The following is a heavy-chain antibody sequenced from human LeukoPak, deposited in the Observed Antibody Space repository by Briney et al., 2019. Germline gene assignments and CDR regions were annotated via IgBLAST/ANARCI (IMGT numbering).Heavy chain of an antibody. CDR2: INHSGST. D-gene: IGHD2-2*01. CDR3: ARVGPAASRAYYYYMDV. Sequence: PSETLSLTCAVYSGSFSGYYWSWIRQPPGKGLEWIGEINHSGSTNYNPSLKSRVTISVDTSKNQFSLKLSSVTAADTAVYYCARVGPAASRAYYYYMDVWGKGTTVTVSS. J-gene: IGHJ6*03. V-gene: IGHV4-34*01. CDR1: SGSFSGYY.